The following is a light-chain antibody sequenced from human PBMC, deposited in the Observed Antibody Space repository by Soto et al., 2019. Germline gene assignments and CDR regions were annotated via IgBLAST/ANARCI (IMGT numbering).Light chain of an antibody. Sequence: QSALTQPRSVSGSPGQSVTISCTGTSSDVGTYNYVSWYQQHPGKAPKLMIYDVSQRPSGVPDRFSGSKSGNTASLTIAGRQAEDDDDYCCCSYAGIYASVFGGGTKLTVL. CDR2: DVS. V-gene: IGLV2-11*01. CDR1: SSDVGTYNY. CDR3: CSYAGIYASV. J-gene: IGLJ2*01.